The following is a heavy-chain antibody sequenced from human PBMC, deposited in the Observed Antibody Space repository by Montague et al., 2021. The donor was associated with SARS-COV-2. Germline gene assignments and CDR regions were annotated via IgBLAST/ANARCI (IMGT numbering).Heavy chain of an antibody. D-gene: IGHD3-10*01. V-gene: IGHV3-23*01. Sequence: SLRLSCAASGYSFINYAMGWVRQAPGKGLEWVSVISGSSGNTYFADSVRGRFTISRDNSKNTLYLQMNSLRAEDTAVYYCVRKNYYGSGSFSTFDYWGQGTLVTVSS. CDR2: ISGSSGNT. CDR3: VRKNYYGSGSFSTFDY. CDR1: GYSFINYA. J-gene: IGHJ4*02.